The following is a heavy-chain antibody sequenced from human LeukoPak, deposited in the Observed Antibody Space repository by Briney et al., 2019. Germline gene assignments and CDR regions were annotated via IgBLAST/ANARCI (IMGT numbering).Heavy chain of an antibody. J-gene: IGHJ4*02. D-gene: IGHD2-15*01. V-gene: IGHV3-74*01. CDR2: INSDGSST. Sequence: GGSLRLSCAASGFTFSSYWMHWVRQAPGKGLVWVSRINSDGSSTSYADSVKGRFTISRDNAKNTLYLQMYSLRVEDTAVYYCASGRYCSGGSCRPDIDYWSQGTLVTVSS. CDR3: ASGRYCSGGSCRPDIDY. CDR1: GFTFSSYW.